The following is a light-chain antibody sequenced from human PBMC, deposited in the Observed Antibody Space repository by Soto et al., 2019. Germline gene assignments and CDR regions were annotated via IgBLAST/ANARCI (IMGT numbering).Light chain of an antibody. V-gene: IGKV3-15*01. Sequence: EIVMTQSPASLSVSPGDGATLSCRASQSVASNVAWYQQKPRQGPRLLIHGASTRAVGVPARFSGSGSGTDFTLTISSLQSEDFAVYYCQQYHNWPPQYTFGQGTKLQIK. CDR1: QSVASN. CDR2: GAS. J-gene: IGKJ2*01. CDR3: QQYHNWPPQYT.